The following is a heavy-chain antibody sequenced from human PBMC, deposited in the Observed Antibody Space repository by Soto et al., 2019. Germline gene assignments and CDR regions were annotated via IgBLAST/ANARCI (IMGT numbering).Heavy chain of an antibody. Sequence: GGSLRLSCAASGFTFSSYSMNWVRQAPGQGLEWVSSISSSSSYIYYADSVKGRFTISRDNAKNSLYLQMNSLRAEDTAVYYCARSSGYSSSWYTLYYYYGMDVWGQGTTVTVSS. J-gene: IGHJ6*02. CDR3: ARSSGYSSSWYTLYYYYGMDV. CDR1: GFTFSSYS. CDR2: ISSSSSYI. D-gene: IGHD6-13*01. V-gene: IGHV3-21*01.